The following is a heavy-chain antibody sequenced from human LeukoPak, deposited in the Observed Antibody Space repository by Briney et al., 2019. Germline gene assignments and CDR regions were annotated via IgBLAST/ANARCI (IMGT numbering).Heavy chain of an antibody. J-gene: IGHJ5*02. CDR3: ARRHSGSYYGKHWFDP. CDR1: GGSISSSSYN. D-gene: IGHD1-26*01. CDR2: VYYSGGT. V-gene: IGHV4-39*01. Sequence: SETLSLTCTVSGGSISSSSYNWGCIRRPPGKALEWIGSVYYSGGTYYNPSLKSRVTISVDTSKNQFSLNLNSVTAADTAVYYCARRHSGSYYGKHWFDPWGHGDLVTVSS.